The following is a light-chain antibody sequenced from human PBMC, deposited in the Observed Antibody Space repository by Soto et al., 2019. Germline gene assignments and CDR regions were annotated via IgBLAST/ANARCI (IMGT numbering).Light chain of an antibody. CDR1: SSNIGSNT. V-gene: IGLV1-44*01. CDR3: STWDDSLSALVV. J-gene: IGLJ2*01. CDR2: SNN. Sequence: QSVLTQPPSVSGTPGQRVTMSCSGSSSNIGSNTVNWYQQLPGTAPKLLIYSNNQRPSGVPDRFSGSKSGTSASLAISWLLSEDEADYYCSTWDDSLSALVVFGGGTKVTVL.